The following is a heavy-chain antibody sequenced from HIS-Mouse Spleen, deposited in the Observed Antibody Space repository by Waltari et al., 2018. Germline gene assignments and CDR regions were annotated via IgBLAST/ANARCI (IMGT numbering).Heavy chain of an antibody. D-gene: IGHD6-19*01. J-gene: IGHJ4*02. CDR3: ARVKGQWLDFDY. CDR2: IYYSGSA. CDR1: GCSISSYY. Sequence: QVQLQESGPGLVKPSETLSLTCTVSGCSISSYYWSWIRQPPGKGLEWIGYIYYSGSANYNPSLKSRVTISVDTSKNQFSLKLSSVTAADTAVYYCARVKGQWLDFDYWGQGTLVTVSS. V-gene: IGHV4-59*01.